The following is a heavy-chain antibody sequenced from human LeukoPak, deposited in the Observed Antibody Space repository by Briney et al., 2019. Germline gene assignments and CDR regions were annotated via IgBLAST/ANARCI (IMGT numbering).Heavy chain of an antibody. V-gene: IGHV4-59*08. CDR3: ARHAVYAGSGWSFDY. CDR2: IFHSGSGST. J-gene: IGHJ4*02. D-gene: IGHD6-19*01. Sequence: SETLSLTCTISGDSISPYYWSWIRQAPGKGLEWIGYIFHSGSGSTSHIPSLKSRVTISVDTSKNQFSLNLVSVTAADTALYYCARHAVYAGSGWSFDYWGQGILVTVSS. CDR1: GDSISPYY.